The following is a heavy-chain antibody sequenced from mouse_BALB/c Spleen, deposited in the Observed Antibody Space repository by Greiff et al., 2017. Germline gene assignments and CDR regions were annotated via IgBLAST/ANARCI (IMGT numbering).Heavy chain of an antibody. J-gene: IGHJ1*01. CDR3: ARQGHGNFYFDV. D-gene: IGHD2-1*01. CDR2: ISSGGSYT. V-gene: IGHV5-9-3*01. CDR1: GFTFSSYA. Sequence: EVNLVESGGGLVKPGGSLKLSCAASGFTFSSYAMSWVRQTPEKRLEWVATISSGGSYTYYPDSVKGRFTISRDNAKNTLYLQMSSLRSEDTAMYDCARQGHGNFYFDVWGAGTTVTVAS.